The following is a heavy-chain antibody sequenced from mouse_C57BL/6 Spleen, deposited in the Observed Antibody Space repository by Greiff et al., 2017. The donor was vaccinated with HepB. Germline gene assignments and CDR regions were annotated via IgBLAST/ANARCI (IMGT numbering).Heavy chain of an antibody. J-gene: IGHJ4*01. V-gene: IGHV7-3*01. CDR1: GFTFTDYY. CDR3: ARNLFEDAMDY. D-gene: IGHD1-1*01. Sequence: EVQRVESGGGLVQPGGSLSLSCAASGFTFTDYYMSWVRQPPGKALEWLGFIRNKANGYTTEYSASVKGRFTISRDNSQSILYLQMNALRAEDSATYYCARNLFEDAMDYWGQGTSVTVSS. CDR2: IRNKANGYTT.